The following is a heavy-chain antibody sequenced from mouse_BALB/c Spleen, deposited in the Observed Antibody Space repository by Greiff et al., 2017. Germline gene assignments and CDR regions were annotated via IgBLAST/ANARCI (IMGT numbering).Heavy chain of an antibody. CDR3: ARVYGNYGDWFAY. V-gene: IGHV8-8*01. CDR1: GFSLSTSGMG. D-gene: IGHD2-1*01. CDR2: IWWDDDK. Sequence: QVTLKVSGPGILQPSQTLSLTCSFSGFSLSTSGMGVGWIRQPSGKGLEWLAHIWWDDDKRYNPALKSRLTISKDTSSNQVFLKIASVDTADTATYYCARVYGNYGDWFAYWGQGTLVTVSA. J-gene: IGHJ3*01.